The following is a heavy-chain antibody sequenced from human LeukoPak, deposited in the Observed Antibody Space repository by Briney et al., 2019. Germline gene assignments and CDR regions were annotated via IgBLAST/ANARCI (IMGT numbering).Heavy chain of an antibody. D-gene: IGHD3-22*01. CDR3: ACSGYYLEGPYNWFDP. J-gene: IGHJ5*02. CDR2: IIPIFGTA. Sequence: SVKVSCKASGGTFSSYAISWVRQAPGQGLEWMGGIIPIFGTANYAQKFQGRVTITTDESTSTAYMELSSLRSEDTAVYYCACSGYYLEGPYNWFDPWGQGTLVTVSS. V-gene: IGHV1-69*05. CDR1: GGTFSSYA.